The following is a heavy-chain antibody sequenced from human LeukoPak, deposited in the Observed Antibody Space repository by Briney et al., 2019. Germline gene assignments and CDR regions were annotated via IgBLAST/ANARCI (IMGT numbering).Heavy chain of an antibody. J-gene: IGHJ4*02. CDR3: ARDQVVGAIYIDY. D-gene: IGHD1-26*01. CDR1: GFTVSSNY. CDR2: IYSGGST. V-gene: IGHV3-53*01. Sequence: GGSLRLSCAASGFTVSSNYMSWVRQAPGKGLEWVSVIYSGGSTYYADSVKGRFTISRDNSKNTLYLQMNSLRAEDTAVYYCARDQVVGAIYIDYWGQGTLVTVSS.